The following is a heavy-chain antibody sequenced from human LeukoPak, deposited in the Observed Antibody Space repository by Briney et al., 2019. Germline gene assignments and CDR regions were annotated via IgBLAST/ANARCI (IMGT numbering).Heavy chain of an antibody. J-gene: IGHJ4*02. Sequence: GGSLRLSCAASGFTFSSYSMNWVRQAPGKGLEWVSSISSSSSYIYYADSVKGRFTISRDNTKNSLYLQMNSLRTEDTALYYCAKEEWLRRGFDVGYFDYWGQGTLVTVSS. V-gene: IGHV3-21*04. CDR3: AKEEWLRRGFDVGYFDY. D-gene: IGHD5-12*01. CDR1: GFTFSSYS. CDR2: ISSSSSYI.